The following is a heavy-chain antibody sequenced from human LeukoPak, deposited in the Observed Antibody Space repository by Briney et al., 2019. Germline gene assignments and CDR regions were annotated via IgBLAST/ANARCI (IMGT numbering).Heavy chain of an antibody. Sequence: GSLRLSCEASGFTFTTYSMTWVRQAPGKGLEWVSIISSGSSAIFSADALKGRFTISRDDAKNLLYLDMNSLRAEDTAVYYCARGPSGYHNTGGQGTLVTVSS. D-gene: IGHD5-12*01. CDR3: ARGPSGYHNT. V-gene: IGHV3-21*01. J-gene: IGHJ4*02. CDR2: ISSGSSAI. CDR1: GFTFTTYS.